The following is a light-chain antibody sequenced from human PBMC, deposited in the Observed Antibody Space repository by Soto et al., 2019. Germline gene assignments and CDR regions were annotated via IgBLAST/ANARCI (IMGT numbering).Light chain of an antibody. Sequence: DIQMTQSPSSLSASVGDRVTITCRTSQPISDYLNWYQQKPGKAPTLLIYTTSNLQSGVPSRFSGSGSATHFTLNIRSLQPEDFETYYCQQSYSTPLTFGQGTKVDIK. CDR3: QQSYSTPLT. CDR2: TTS. CDR1: QPISDY. J-gene: IGKJ1*01. V-gene: IGKV1-39*01.